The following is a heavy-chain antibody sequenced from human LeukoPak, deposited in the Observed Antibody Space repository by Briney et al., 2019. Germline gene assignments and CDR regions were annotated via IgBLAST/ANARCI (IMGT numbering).Heavy chain of an antibody. CDR2: IYSGGST. CDR3: ARDRSSGWLLRH. V-gene: IGHV3-53*01. Sequence: PGGSLRLSCAASGFTVSSNYMSWVRQAPGKGLEWVSVIYSGGSTYYADSVKGRFTISRDNSKNTLYFQMNSLRAEDTAVYYCARDRSSGWLLRHWGQGTLVTVSS. D-gene: IGHD6-19*01. CDR1: GFTVSSNY. J-gene: IGHJ4*02.